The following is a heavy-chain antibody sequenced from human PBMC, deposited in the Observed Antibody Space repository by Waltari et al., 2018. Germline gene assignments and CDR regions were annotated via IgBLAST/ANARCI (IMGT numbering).Heavy chain of an antibody. V-gene: IGHV1-69-2*01. Sequence: EVQLVQSGAEVKKPGATVKISCKVSGYTFTDYYMHWVQQAPGKGLEWMGHVDPEESETIYGEKCKGRVTITADTATDTAYMELSSLRSEDTAVYYCATDREYGGNSNWFDPWGQGTLVTVSS. CDR2: VDPEESET. J-gene: IGHJ5*02. CDR1: GYTFTDYY. D-gene: IGHD4-17*01. CDR3: ATDREYGGNSNWFDP.